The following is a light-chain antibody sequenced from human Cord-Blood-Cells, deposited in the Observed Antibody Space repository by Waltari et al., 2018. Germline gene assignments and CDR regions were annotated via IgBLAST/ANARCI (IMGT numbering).Light chain of an antibody. CDR3: QSADSSGTYV. J-gene: IGLJ1*01. V-gene: IGLV3-25*03. CDR1: ALPKQY. Sequence: SYELTQPPSVSVSPGQTARITCSGDALPKQYAYWYQQKPGQAPLLVIYKDRERPSGIPERFSGSSSGTTVTLTISGVQADDGADYYCQSADSSGTYVFGTGTKVTVL. CDR2: KDR.